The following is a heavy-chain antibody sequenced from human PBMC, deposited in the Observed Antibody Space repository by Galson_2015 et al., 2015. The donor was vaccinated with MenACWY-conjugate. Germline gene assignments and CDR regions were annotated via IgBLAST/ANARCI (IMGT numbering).Heavy chain of an antibody. J-gene: IGHJ4*02. CDR2: IYYSGGT. V-gene: IGHV4-59*01. Sequence: TLSLTCTVSGGSISSYYWSWIRQPPGKGLEWIGYIYYSGGTNYNPSLKSRVTISVDTSKNQFSLKLSSVTAADTAVYYCARDLGYCSSTSCYGGLGYWGQGTLVTVSS. D-gene: IGHD2-2*01. CDR1: GGSISSYY. CDR3: ARDLGYCSSTSCYGGLGY.